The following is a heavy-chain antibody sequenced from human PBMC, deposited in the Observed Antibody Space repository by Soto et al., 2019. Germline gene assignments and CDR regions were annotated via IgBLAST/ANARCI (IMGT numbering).Heavy chain of an antibody. CDR2: INHSGST. V-gene: IGHV4-39*07. D-gene: IGHD6-13*01. CDR1: GGSISSSSYY. J-gene: IGHJ4*02. CDR3: ASLSSSLDFDY. Sequence: PSETLSLTCTVSGGSISSSSYYWGWIRQPPGKGPEWIGEINHSGSTNYNPSLKSRVTISVDTSKNQFSLKLSSVTAADTAVYYCASLSSSLDFDYWGQGTLVTVSS.